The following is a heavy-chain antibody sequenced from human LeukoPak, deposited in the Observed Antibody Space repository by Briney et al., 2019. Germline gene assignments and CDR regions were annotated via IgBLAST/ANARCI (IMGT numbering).Heavy chain of an antibody. CDR2: IKEDGSDK. V-gene: IGHV3-7*03. CDR3: AKDRTRQAY. Sequence: GGSLRLSCAASGFTFSNYWMSWVRQTPGKGLEWVANIKEDGSDKYYVDSLKGRFTISRDNAKNSLYLEMNSLRAEDTAVYYCAKDRTRQAYWGQGTLVTVSS. D-gene: IGHD3-3*01. CDR1: GFTFSNYW. J-gene: IGHJ4*02.